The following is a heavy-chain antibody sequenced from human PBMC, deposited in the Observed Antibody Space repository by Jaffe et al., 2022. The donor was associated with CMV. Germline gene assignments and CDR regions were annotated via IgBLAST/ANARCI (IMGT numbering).Heavy chain of an antibody. J-gene: IGHJ3*02. CDR1: GFTFGDYA. CDR3: TRDLRSRYSSSWGDAFDI. Sequence: EVQLVESGGGLVKPGRSLRLSCTASGFTFGDYAMSWFRQAPGKGLEWVGFIRSKAYGGTTEYAASVKGRFTISRDDSKSIAYLQMNSLKTEDTAVYYCTRDLRSRYSSSWGDAFDIWGQGTMVTVSS. D-gene: IGHD6-13*01. CDR2: IRSKAYGGTT. V-gene: IGHV3-49*05.